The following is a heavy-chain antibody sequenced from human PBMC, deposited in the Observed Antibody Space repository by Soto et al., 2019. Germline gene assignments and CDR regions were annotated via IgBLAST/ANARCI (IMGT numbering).Heavy chain of an antibody. CDR1: GSPISGYY. D-gene: IGHD2-15*01. Sequence: PSETLSLTCNVSGSPISGYYWGWFRQPPGQGLEWVGYIYYTGTTSYNPSLRSRVAISVDASKSQFSLDLRSVTAADTAVYFCARLGGRYQAFDYWGHGALVTVS. V-gene: IGHV4-59*08. CDR2: IYYTGTT. J-gene: IGHJ4*01. CDR3: ARLGGRYQAFDY.